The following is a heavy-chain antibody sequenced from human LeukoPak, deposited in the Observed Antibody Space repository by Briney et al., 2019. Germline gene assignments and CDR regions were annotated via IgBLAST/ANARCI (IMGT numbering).Heavy chain of an antibody. J-gene: IGHJ4*02. Sequence: PGGSLRLSCAASGFTFRSYAMSWVRQAPGKGLEWVSGISGSGGSPYHADSVKGRVTISRDNSKNTLLLQMNSLRAEDTAVYYCVRERYCSGTSCFELGYWGQGTLVTVSS. CDR3: VRERYCSGTSCFELGY. CDR2: ISGSGGSP. D-gene: IGHD2-2*01. V-gene: IGHV3-23*01. CDR1: GFTFRSYA.